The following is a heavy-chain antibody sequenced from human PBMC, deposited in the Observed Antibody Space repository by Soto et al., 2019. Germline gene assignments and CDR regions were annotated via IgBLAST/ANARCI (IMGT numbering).Heavy chain of an antibody. Sequence: PGGSLRLSCAASGFTFSSYAMSWVRQAPGKGLEWVSAISGSGGSTYYADSVKGRFTISRDNSKNTLYLQMNSLRAEDTAVYYCAKDLRGWMGDYYYYYGMDVWGQGTTVTVSS. V-gene: IGHV3-23*01. CDR2: ISGSGGST. CDR3: AKDLRGWMGDYYYYYGMDV. J-gene: IGHJ6*02. D-gene: IGHD6-19*01. CDR1: GFTFSSYA.